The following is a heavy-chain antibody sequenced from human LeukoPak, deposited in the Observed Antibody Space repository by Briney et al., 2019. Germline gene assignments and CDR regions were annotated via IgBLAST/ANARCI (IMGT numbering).Heavy chain of an antibody. CDR3: GRGGDGIDI. V-gene: IGHV3-74*01. D-gene: IGHD3-10*01. CDR1: GFTFRNYL. J-gene: IGHJ3*02. CDR2: INQDESNA. Sequence: PGGSLRLSCAVSGFTFRNYLMHWVRQAPGKGLVWVSRINQDESNAYEASVRCRFTISRDNAKDTLYLQMNSLRAEDTAVYFCGRGGDGIDIWGQGTTVIVSS.